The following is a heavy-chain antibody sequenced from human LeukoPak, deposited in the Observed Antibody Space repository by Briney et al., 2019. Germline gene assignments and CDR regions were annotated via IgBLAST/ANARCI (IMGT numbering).Heavy chain of an antibody. V-gene: IGHV3-7*01. Sequence: GGSLRLSCAASGFTFSSYWMSWVRQAPGKGLEWVANIKQDGSEKYYVDSVKGRFTISRDNSKNMVYLQLNSLRAEDTAVYYCASIMRSVYGDYVGAFDIWGQGTMVTVSS. CDR3: ASIMRSVYGDYVGAFDI. CDR2: IKQDGSEK. D-gene: IGHD4-17*01. J-gene: IGHJ3*02. CDR1: GFTFSSYW.